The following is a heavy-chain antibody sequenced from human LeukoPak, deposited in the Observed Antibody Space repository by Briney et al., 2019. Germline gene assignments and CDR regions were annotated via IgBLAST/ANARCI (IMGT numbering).Heavy chain of an antibody. V-gene: IGHV1-69*13. CDR2: IIPIFDSS. Sequence: ASVKVSCKASGGTFSSHAIIWVRQAPGQGLEWMGGIIPIFDSSNYAQKFQGRVTITADESTGTAYMELSSLRSEDTAVYYCARGRGWYYYDSSGYPPFDSWGQGTLVTVSS. D-gene: IGHD3-22*01. CDR3: ARGRGWYYYDSSGYPPFDS. CDR1: GGTFSSHA. J-gene: IGHJ4*02.